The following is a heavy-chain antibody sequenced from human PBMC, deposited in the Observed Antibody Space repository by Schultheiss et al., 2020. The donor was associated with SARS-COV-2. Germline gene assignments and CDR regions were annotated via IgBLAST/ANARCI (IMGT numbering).Heavy chain of an antibody. D-gene: IGHD6-13*01. J-gene: IGHJ4*02. CDR2: IYYSGST. CDR1: GFTVSSNY. CDR3: ARPGYSSSWYYY. V-gene: IGHV4-39*01. Sequence: GSLRLSCAASGFTVSSNYMSWVRQPPGKGLEWIGSIYYSGSTYYNPSLKSRVTISVDTSKNQFSLKLSSVTAADTAVYYCARPGYSSSWYYYWGQGTLVTVSS.